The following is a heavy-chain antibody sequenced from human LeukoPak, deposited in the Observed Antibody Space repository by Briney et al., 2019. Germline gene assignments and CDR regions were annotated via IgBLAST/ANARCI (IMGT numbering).Heavy chain of an antibody. CDR1: GFIFSNYW. CDR3: ARVSYDILTGYSYIDY. D-gene: IGHD3-9*01. Sequence: GGSLRLSCAASGFIFSNYWMSWVRQAPGKGLEWVANIKQDGSDKYYVDSVKGRFTISRDNAKNSLYLQMNSLRAEDTAVYYCARVSYDILTGYSYIDYWGQGTLVTVSS. CDR2: IKQDGSDK. V-gene: IGHV3-7*01. J-gene: IGHJ4*02.